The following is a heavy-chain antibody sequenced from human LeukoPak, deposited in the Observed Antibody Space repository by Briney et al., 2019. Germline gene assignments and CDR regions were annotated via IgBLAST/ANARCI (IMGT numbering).Heavy chain of an antibody. CDR1: GFSFTTHA. CDR3: AKDQDPHSYGSGSYAPFDY. J-gene: IGHJ4*02. D-gene: IGHD3-10*01. V-gene: IGHV3-23*01. CDR2: ISGSGGST. Sequence: GGSLRLSCVASGFSFTTHAMGWVRQAPGKGLEWVSHISGSGGSTKYSGSVKGRFTISRDNSKNTLYLQINSLGADDTAVYYCAKDQDPHSYGSGSYAPFDYWGQGSLVTVSS.